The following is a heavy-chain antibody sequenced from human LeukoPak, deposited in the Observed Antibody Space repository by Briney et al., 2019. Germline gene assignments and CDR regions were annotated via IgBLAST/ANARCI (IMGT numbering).Heavy chain of an antibody. CDR2: IKEAGSDK. Sequence: PGGSLRLSCAASGFSFSSYWMSWVRQAPGKGLEWVANIKEAGSDKYYVDSVKGRFTISRDNANNSLYLQMNNLRGEDTAVYYCARDHGSSGWYGHYFEYWGQGILVTVSS. V-gene: IGHV3-7*01. J-gene: IGHJ4*02. D-gene: IGHD6-19*01. CDR1: GFSFSSYW. CDR3: ARDHGSSGWYGHYFEY.